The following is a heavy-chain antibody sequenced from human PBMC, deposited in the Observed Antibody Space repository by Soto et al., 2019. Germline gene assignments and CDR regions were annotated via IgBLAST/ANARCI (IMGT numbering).Heavy chain of an antibody. V-gene: IGHV2-5*01. CDR2: IYWNDDN. CDR3: SHRRPTRGYFDY. CDR1: GFSLSTSGVG. J-gene: IGHJ4*02. D-gene: IGHD3-10*01. Sequence: SGPTLVNPTQTLTLTCSFSGFSLSTSGVGVGWIRQPPGKALEWLALIYWNDDNRYSPSLKSRTTITKDTSKKQVVLTMTNMDPVDTATYYCSHRRPTRGYFDYWGQGTQDSVSS.